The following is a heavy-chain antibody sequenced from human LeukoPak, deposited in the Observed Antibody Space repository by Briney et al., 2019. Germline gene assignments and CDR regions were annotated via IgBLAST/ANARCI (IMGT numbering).Heavy chain of an antibody. CDR1: GYTFTSYG. CDR2: ISAYNGNT. CDR3: AREGSIDYDFWSGYSPDAFDI. J-gene: IGHJ3*02. V-gene: IGHV1-18*01. D-gene: IGHD3-3*01. Sequence: VASVKVSCEASGYTFTSYGISWVRQAPGQGLEWMGWISAYNGNTNYAQKLQGRVTTTTDTSTSTAYMELRSLRSDDTAVYYCAREGSIDYDFWSGYSPDAFDIWGQGTMVTVSS.